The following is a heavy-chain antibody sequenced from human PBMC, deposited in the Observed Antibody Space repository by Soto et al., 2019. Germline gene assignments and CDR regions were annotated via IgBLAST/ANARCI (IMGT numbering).Heavy chain of an antibody. D-gene: IGHD3-10*01. CDR3: ARATHGIVVRGVIITDYFDY. CDR1: GGSISSGGYY. J-gene: IGHJ4*02. CDR2: IYYSGST. Sequence: PSETLSLTCTVSGGSISSGGYYWSWIRQHPGKGLEWIGYIYYSGSTYYNPSLKSRVTISVDTSKNQFSLKLSSVTAADTAVYYCARATHGIVVRGVIITDYFDYWGQGTLVTVLL. V-gene: IGHV4-31*03.